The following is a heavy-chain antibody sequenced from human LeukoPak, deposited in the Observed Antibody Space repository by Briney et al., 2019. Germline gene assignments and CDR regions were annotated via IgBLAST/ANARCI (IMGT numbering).Heavy chain of an antibody. CDR1: GGSISSYY. J-gene: IGHJ3*02. D-gene: IGHD2-2*01. V-gene: IGHV4-59*01. CDR2: IYYSGST. Sequence: PSETLSLTCTVAGGSISSYYWSWIRQPPGKGLEWIGYIYYSGSTNYNPSLKSRVTISVDTSKNQFSLKLSSATAADTAVYYCARAYCSSTSCLESGAFDIWGQGTMVTVSS. CDR3: ARAYCSSTSCLESGAFDI.